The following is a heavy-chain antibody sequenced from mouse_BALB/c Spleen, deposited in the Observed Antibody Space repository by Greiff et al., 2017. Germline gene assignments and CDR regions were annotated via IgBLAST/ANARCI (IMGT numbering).Heavy chain of an antibody. CDR2: IWAGGST. D-gene: IGHD1-1*01. CDR3: AREYGISPGWFAY. CDR1: GFSLTSYG. V-gene: IGHV2-9*02. J-gene: IGHJ3*01. Sequence: QVQLKESGPGLVAPSQSLSITCTVSGFSLTSYGVHWVRQPPGKGLEWLGVIWAGGSTNYNSALMSRLSISKDNSKSQVFLKMNSLQTDDTAMYYCAREYGISPGWFAYWGQGTLVTVSA.